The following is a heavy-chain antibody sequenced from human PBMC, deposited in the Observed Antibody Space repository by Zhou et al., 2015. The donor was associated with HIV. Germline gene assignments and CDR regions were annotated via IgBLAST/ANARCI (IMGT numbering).Heavy chain of an antibody. CDR3: ARGPYIQWLVLDVFDV. J-gene: IGHJ3*01. V-gene: IGHV1-3*01. CDR2: RNPGNEDT. D-gene: IGHD6-19*01. CDR1: GYTFTDYS. Sequence: QDQLVQSGAEVKKPGASVKVSCKASGYTFTDYSIHWVRQVPGQRLEWMGSRNPGNEDTKYSQRLRGRVTLSSDASANTAYMELSSLRSEDTAVYYCARGPYIQWLVLDVFDVWGQGTMVTVSS.